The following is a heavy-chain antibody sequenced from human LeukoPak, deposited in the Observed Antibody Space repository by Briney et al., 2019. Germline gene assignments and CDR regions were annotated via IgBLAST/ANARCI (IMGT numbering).Heavy chain of an antibody. J-gene: IGHJ4*02. V-gene: IGHV4-39*01. CDR3: ARHNIAAAGTLDY. CDR2: IYYSGST. CDR1: GGSISSSSYY. D-gene: IGHD6-13*01. Sequence: SETLSLTCTVSGGSISSSSYYWGWIRQPPGKGLGWIGSIYYSGSTYYNPSLKSRVTISVDTSKNQFSLKLSSVTAADTAVYYGARHNIAAAGTLDYWGQGTLVTVSS.